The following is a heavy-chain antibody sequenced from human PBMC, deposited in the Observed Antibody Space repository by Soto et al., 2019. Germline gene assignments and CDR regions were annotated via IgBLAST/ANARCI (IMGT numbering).Heavy chain of an antibody. J-gene: IGHJ5*01. D-gene: IGHD1-26*01. V-gene: IGHV3-23*01. CDR2: IGARSGST. CDR3: AKDLPGQLPPTSFDS. Sequence: LRLSCAASGFTFSSYAMSWVRQAPGKGLEWVSVIGARSGSTYYADSVKGRFTISRDKSKNTLYLQMNSLRVEDTAIYYCAKDLPGQLPPTSFDSRGQGTLVTLSS. CDR1: GFTFSSYA.